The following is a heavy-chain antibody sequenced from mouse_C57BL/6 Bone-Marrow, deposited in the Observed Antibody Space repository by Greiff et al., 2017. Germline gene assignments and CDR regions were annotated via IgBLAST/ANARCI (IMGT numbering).Heavy chain of an antibody. D-gene: IGHD3-3*01. CDR3: ARAGYWYFDV. J-gene: IGHJ1*03. CDR2: ISNGGGST. V-gene: IGHV5-12*01. Sequence: EVHLVESGGGLVQPGGSLKLSCAASGFTFSDYYMSWVRQTPGKRLEWVAYISNGGGSTYYPDTLKGRFTISRDNAKNTLYLQMSRLKSEDTAMYYCARAGYWYFDVWGTGTTVTVSS. CDR1: GFTFSDYY.